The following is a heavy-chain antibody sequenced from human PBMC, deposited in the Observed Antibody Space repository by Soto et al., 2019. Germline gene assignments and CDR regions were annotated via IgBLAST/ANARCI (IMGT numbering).Heavy chain of an antibody. CDR2: ISPYSGNT. CDR3: ARAPVHHPVQLERLNWFDP. Sequence: ASVKVSCKASGYTFTSYGISWVRQAPGQGLEWMGWISPYSGNTSYAQKLQGRVTMTRNTSISTAYMELSSLRSEDTAVYYCARAPVHHPVQLERLNWFDPWGQGTLVTVSS. CDR1: GYTFTSYG. D-gene: IGHD1-1*01. V-gene: IGHV1-8*02. J-gene: IGHJ5*02.